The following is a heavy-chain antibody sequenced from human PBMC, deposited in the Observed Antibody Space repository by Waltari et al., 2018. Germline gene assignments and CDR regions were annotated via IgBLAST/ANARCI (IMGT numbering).Heavy chain of an antibody. CDR2: LLSEGSKK. J-gene: IGHJ3*01. Sequence: QVQLVESGGGVVRPGGSLRLSCAASGFTFSAYGLHWVRQAPGKGLEWLASLLSEGSKKYVADSVKGRFTISRDNSKNTLYLQMNSLRAEDTAVYYCAKGLGVTNNDGFHVWGQGTMVTVSS. CDR1: GFTFSAYG. V-gene: IGHV3-30*02. D-gene: IGHD4-17*01. CDR3: AKGLGVTNNDGFHV.